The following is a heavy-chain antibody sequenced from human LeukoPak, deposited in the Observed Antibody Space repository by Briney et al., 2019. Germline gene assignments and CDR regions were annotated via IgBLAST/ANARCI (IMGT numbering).Heavy chain of an antibody. D-gene: IGHD2-2*03. CDR3: ASGYFVHTFDF. J-gene: IGHJ4*02. CDR1: GGSISSGGYS. Sequence: PSETLSLTCTVSGGSISSGGYSWTWIRQPPGKGLEWIGYIYYSGSAYYNPSLKSRFTISIDTSKNQFSLKLTSVTAADTAIFYCASGYFVHTFDFWGQGTLGTVSS. CDR2: IYYSGSA. V-gene: IGHV4-30-4*07.